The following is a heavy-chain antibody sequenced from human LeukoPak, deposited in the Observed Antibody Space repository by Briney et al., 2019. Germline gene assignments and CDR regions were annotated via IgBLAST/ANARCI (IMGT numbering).Heavy chain of an antibody. D-gene: IGHD1-7*01. CDR2: IYYSGST. V-gene: IGHV4-59*08. J-gene: IGHJ4*02. CDR3: ARLGRYNWNYVGR. Sequence: SETLSLTCTVSGGSISSYYWSWIRQPPGRGLEWIGYIYYSGSTNYNPSLKSRVTISVDTSKNQFSLKLSSVTAADTAVYYCARLGRYNWNYVGRWGQGTLVTVSS. CDR1: GGSISSYY.